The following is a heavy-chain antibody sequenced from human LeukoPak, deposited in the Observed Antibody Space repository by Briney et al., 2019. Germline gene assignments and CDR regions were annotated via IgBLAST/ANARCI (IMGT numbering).Heavy chain of an antibody. J-gene: IGHJ4*02. CDR2: IWYDGSNK. Sequence: GGSLRLSCAASGFTFSSYGMHWVRQAPGKGLEWVAAIWYDGSNKYYADSVKGRSTISRDNSKNTLYLQMNSLRAEDTAVYYCATARGPDPGYSSGWGDFDYWGQGTLVTVSS. CDR3: ATARGPDPGYSSGWGDFDY. V-gene: IGHV3-33*01. CDR1: GFTFSSYG. D-gene: IGHD6-19*01.